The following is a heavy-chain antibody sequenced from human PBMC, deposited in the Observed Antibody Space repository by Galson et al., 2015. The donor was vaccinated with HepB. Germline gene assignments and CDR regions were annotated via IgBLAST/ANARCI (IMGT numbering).Heavy chain of an antibody. D-gene: IGHD3-3*01. J-gene: IGHJ5*02. CDR1: GYTFTSYA. CDR2: INTNTGNP. Sequence: SVKVSCKASGYTFTSYAMNWVRQAPGQGLEWMGWINTNTGNPTYAQGFTGRFVFSLVTSVSTAYLQICSLKAEDTAVYYCARGNGITIFGVVPHRFDPWGQGTLVTVSS. CDR3: ARGNGITIFGVVPHRFDP. V-gene: IGHV7-4-1*01.